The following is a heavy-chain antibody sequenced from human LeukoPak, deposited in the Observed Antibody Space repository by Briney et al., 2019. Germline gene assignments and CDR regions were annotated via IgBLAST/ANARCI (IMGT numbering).Heavy chain of an antibody. CDR3: AKDLALQWLVLRDPDY. CDR1: GFTFRSYA. D-gene: IGHD6-19*01. V-gene: IGHV3-23*01. J-gene: IGHJ4*02. Sequence: GGSLRLSCAASGFTFRSYAMSWVRQAPGKGLEWVSGISTYDGNTYYADSVKGRFTISRDNSKNTLYLQMNSLRAEDTAVYYCAKDLALQWLVLRDPDYWGQGTLVTVSS. CDR2: ISTYDGNT.